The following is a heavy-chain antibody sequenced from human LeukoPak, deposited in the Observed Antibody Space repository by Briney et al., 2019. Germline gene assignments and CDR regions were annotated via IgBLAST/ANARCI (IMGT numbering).Heavy chain of an antibody. CDR1: GYTFTGYY. J-gene: IGHJ4*02. V-gene: IGHV1-2*06. Sequence: GASVKVSCKASGYTFTGYYMHWVRQAPGQGLEWMRRINPNSGGTNYAQKFQGRVTMTRDTSISTAYMELSRLRSDDTAVYYCGLDYYDSSGLDYWGQGTLVTVSS. CDR3: GLDYYDSSGLDY. D-gene: IGHD3-22*01. CDR2: INPNSGGT.